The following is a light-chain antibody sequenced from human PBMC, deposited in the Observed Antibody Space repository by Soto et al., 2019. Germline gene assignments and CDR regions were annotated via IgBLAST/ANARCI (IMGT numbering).Light chain of an antibody. CDR1: SSDVGTYNY. CDR2: EVS. J-gene: IGLJ2*01. V-gene: IGLV2-8*01. CDR3: SSYAGSNNFVV. Sequence: QSVLTQPPSASGSPGQSVTISCTGTSSDVGTYNYVSWYQHPPGKAPKLMIYEVSKRPSGVPDRFSGSKSGNTASLTVSGLQAEDEADYYCSSYAGSNNFVVFGGGTKVTVL.